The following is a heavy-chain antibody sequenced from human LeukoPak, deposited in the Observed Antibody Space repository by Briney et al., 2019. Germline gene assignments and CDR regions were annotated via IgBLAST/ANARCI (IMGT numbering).Heavy chain of an antibody. CDR2: ISGSGGGGAT. CDR3: ARAGVGIVVVPAAIYPDY. J-gene: IGHJ4*02. V-gene: IGHV3-23*01. D-gene: IGHD2-2*03. CDR1: GFTFSTYA. Sequence: GGSLRLSCAASGFTFSTYAMSWVRQAPGKGLEWVSAISGSGGGGATSYADSVKGRFTISRDNAKNSLYLQMNSLRAEDTAVYYCARAGVGIVVVPAAIYPDYWGQGTLVTVSS.